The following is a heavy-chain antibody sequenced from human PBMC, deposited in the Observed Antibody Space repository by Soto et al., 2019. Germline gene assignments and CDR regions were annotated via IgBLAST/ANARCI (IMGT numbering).Heavy chain of an antibody. Sequence: EVQLVETGGDLKQPGGSLRLSCAASGFTVSSDSMTWVRQAPGKGLEWISIIYSDNNTDYADSVKCRFSISRDTSKNILYLQMNSLRAEDSAEYYRARHYSAMAVWGQGTTVTVSS. CDR1: GFTVSSDS. V-gene: IGHV3-53*02. J-gene: IGHJ6*02. CDR2: IYSDNNT. CDR3: ARHYSAMAV.